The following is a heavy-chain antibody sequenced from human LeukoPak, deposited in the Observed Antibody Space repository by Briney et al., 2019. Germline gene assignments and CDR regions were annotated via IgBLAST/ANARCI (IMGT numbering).Heavy chain of an antibody. CDR2: IYPRDGST. CDR3: ARDQDGFDY. V-gene: IGHV1-46*01. J-gene: IGHJ4*02. CDR1: GYTFTSNY. Sequence: ASVKVSCKASGYTFTSNYIHWVRQAPGQGLEWMGMIYPRDGSTSYAQKFQGRVTVTKDTSTSTVHMELSGLRSEGTGVYYCARDQDGFDYWGQGTLVTVSS.